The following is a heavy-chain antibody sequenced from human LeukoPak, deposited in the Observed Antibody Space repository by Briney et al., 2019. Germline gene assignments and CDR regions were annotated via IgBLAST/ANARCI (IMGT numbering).Heavy chain of an antibody. CDR1: GFTFDDYA. D-gene: IGHD3-3*01. J-gene: IGHJ5*02. CDR2: ISWNSGSI. CDR3: ARDFRLMGDFWSGYSNWFDP. Sequence: GGSLRLSCAASGFTFDDYAMHWVRQAPGKGLEWVSGISWNSGSIGYADSVKGRFTISRDNAKNSLYLQMNSLRDEDTAVYYCARDFRLMGDFWSGYSNWFDPWGQGTLVTVSS. V-gene: IGHV3-9*01.